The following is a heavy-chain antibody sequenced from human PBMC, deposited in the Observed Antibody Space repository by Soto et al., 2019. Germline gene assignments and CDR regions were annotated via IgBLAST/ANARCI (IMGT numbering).Heavy chain of an antibody. Sequence: EVQLLESGGGLVQPGGSLRLSCAASGFTFSSYAMSWVRQAPGKGLEWVSAISGSGGSTYYADSVKGRFTISGDNPKNTLNLQMNSLRAEDTAVYYCAKDYYDSSGYDYYYYYGMDVWGQGTTVTVSS. CDR1: GFTFSSYA. CDR2: ISGSGGST. D-gene: IGHD3-22*01. CDR3: AKDYYDSSGYDYYYYYGMDV. J-gene: IGHJ6*02. V-gene: IGHV3-23*01.